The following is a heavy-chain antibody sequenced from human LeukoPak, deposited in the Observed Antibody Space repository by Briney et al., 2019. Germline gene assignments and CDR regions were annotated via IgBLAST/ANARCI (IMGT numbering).Heavy chain of an antibody. CDR1: YSFTSYW. CDR2: IYPDGSDT. J-gene: IGHJ5*02. Sequence: YSFTSYWIXRVRRKPGKGVEWMGIIYPDGSDTRYSPSFKGQVTISADKSNNNAYLQWSSLKASDTAMYYCARLYSSPVGGWFDPWGQGTLVTVSS. CDR3: ARLYSSPVGGWFDP. D-gene: IGHD6-13*01. V-gene: IGHV5-51*01.